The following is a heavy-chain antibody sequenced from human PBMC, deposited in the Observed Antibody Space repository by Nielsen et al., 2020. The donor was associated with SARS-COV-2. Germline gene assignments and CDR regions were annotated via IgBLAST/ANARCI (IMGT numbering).Heavy chain of an antibody. CDR3: ARVSQLGYWYFDL. CDR1: GFTFDFYA. D-gene: IGHD1-1*01. Sequence: GESLKISCAASGFTFDFYAMSWVRQAPGKGLEWVSGISGSGRDTYYADSVKGRFTISRDNSKNTLYLQMNSLRAEDTAVYYCARVSQLGYWYFDLWGRGTLVTVSS. CDR2: ISGSGRDT. V-gene: IGHV3-23*01. J-gene: IGHJ2*01.